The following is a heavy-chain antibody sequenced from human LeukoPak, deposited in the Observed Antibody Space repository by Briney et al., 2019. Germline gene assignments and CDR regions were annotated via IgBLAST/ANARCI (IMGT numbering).Heavy chain of an antibody. V-gene: IGHV3-23*01. CDR1: GFTFSSYA. D-gene: IGHD6-13*01. CDR2: ISGSGGST. J-gene: IGHJ6*02. Sequence: PGGSLRLSCAASGFTFSSYAMSWVRQAPGKGLEWVSAISGSGGSTYYAASVKGRFTISRDNSKNTLYLQMNSLRAEDTAVYYCASQRAGSWYLYYYYGMDVWGQGTTVTVSS. CDR3: ASQRAGSWYLYYYYGMDV.